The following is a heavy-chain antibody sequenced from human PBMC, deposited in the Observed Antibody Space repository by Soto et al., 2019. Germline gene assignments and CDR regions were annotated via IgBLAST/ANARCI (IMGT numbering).Heavy chain of an antibody. Sequence: SETLSLTCTVSGGSISSYYWSWIRQPPGKGLEWIGYIYYSGSTNYNPSLKSRVTISVDTSKNQFSLKLSSVTAADTAVYYCARRLKTCQLYDAFDLWGQVKMVTASS. V-gene: IGHV4-59*01. J-gene: IGHJ3*01. D-gene: IGHD1-1*01. CDR2: IYYSGST. CDR1: GGSISSYY. CDR3: ARRLKTCQLYDAFDL.